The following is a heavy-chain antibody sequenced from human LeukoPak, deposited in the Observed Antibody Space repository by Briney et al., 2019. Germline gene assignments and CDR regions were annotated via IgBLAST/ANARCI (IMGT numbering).Heavy chain of an antibody. CDR3: AKVAVLYDSSGFSFLDY. CDR2: ISGSGGST. D-gene: IGHD3-22*01. V-gene: IGHV3-23*01. CDR1: GFTFSSYA. Sequence: PGGSLRLSCAASGFTFSSYAMNWVRQAPGKGLEWVSAISGSGGSTYYADSVKGRFTISRDNSKNTLYLQMNSLRAEDTAVYYCAKVAVLYDSSGFSFLDYWGQGTLVTVSS. J-gene: IGHJ4*02.